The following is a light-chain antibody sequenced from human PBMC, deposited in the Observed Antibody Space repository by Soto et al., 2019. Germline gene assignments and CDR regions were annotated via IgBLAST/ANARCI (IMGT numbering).Light chain of an antibody. CDR2: DDN. Sequence: QSVLTQPPSVSAAPGQKDTLSCSGSSSNIGGNSVSWYQQLPGTAPKLLIYDDNKRPSGIPDRFSGSKSGTSATLGITGFQTGDEADYYCGSWDSSLSAYVFGTGTKV. J-gene: IGLJ1*01. CDR3: GSWDSSLSAYV. V-gene: IGLV1-51*01. CDR1: SSNIGGNS.